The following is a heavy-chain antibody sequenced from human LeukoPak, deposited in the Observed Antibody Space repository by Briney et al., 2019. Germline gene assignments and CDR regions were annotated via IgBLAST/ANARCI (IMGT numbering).Heavy chain of an antibody. J-gene: IGHJ4*02. D-gene: IGHD3-22*01. Sequence: GGALRLSCAASRFTFSSYGMHWVRQAPGKGLEGVAFIRYNGSNKYYADYVKGRVTISRDNSKNTLYLQMNSLRAEDTAVYYCAKDWGYYDSSGYYDYWGQGTMVTVSS. CDR2: IRYNGSNK. V-gene: IGHV3-30*02. CDR1: RFTFSSYG. CDR3: AKDWGYYDSSGYYDY.